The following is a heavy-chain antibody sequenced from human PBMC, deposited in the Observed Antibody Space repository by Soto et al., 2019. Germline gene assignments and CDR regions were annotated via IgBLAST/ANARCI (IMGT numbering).Heavy chain of an antibody. CDR1: GFSFSNYA. CDR2: TSGSGGDT. Sequence: GGSLRLSCAASGFSFSNYAMSWVRQAPGKGLEWVSGTSGSGGDTYYADSVKGRFSISRDNSKNTLFLQMNSLRAEDTALYYCVKHLVDTSSGSSRGLVPWGQGTQISVSS. J-gene: IGHJ5*02. D-gene: IGHD5-18*01. V-gene: IGHV3-23*01. CDR3: VKHLVDTSSGSSRGLVP.